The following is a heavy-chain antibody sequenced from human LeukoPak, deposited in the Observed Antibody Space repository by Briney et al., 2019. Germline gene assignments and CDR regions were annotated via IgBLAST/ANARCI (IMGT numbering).Heavy chain of an antibody. CDR3: ARERVYHHPTAFDY. V-gene: IGHV4-31*11. Sequence: SETLSLTCGVSGGSISSGGYYWSWIRQHPGKGLEWIGYIYYSGSTYYNPSLKSRVTISVDTSKNQFSLKLSSVTAADTAVYYCARERVYHHPTAFDYWGQGTLVTVSS. CDR2: IYYSGST. CDR1: GGSISSGGYY. D-gene: IGHD2/OR15-2a*01. J-gene: IGHJ4*02.